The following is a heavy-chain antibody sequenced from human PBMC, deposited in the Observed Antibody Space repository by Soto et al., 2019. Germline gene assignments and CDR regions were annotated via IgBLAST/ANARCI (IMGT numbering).Heavy chain of an antibody. CDR2: IAPGDSHT. J-gene: IGHJ6*02. CDR1: GDNFGDNFTSYW. D-gene: IGHD3-16*02. CDR3: STGISCTRYMCPFYNYGLDV. V-gene: IGHV5-10-1*01. Sequence: GESLKISCQASGDNFGDNFTSYWVTLVRQVPGKGLEWMGRIAPGDSHTNYSPSFEGHVTISADKSIRTAYMRWNSLKTSDTAIYYCSTGISCTRYMCPFYNYGLDVWGQGTTVTVSS.